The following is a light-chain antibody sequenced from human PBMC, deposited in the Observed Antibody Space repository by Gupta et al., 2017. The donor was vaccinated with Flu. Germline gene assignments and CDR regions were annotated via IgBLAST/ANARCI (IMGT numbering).Light chain of an antibody. V-gene: IGKV3-11*01. J-gene: IGKJ1*01. CDR3: HQRSNSKT. Sequence: EAVLTQSPGTLSLSPGERPTLSCRASQTVKNYIAWYQQTPGQAPRLLIYDASKRADGAPHRFSGSGSGTDFTLTISSREAEDSAIYYCHQRSNSKTFGQGTKVEIK. CDR1: QTVKNY. CDR2: DAS.